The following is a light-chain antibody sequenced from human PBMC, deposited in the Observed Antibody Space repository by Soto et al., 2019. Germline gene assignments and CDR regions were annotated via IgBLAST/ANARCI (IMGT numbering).Light chain of an antibody. CDR1: SSNIGSNN. Sequence: QSVLTQTPSASGTPGQRVNISCSGSSSNIGSNNVNWNQQLPGTAPKLLIYSNNQRPSGVPDRFSGSKSGTSASLAISGIQSDDEADYYCEAWDDSLNGVVVGGGNKVTVL. CDR2: SNN. CDR3: EAWDDSLNGVV. V-gene: IGLV1-44*01. J-gene: IGLJ2*01.